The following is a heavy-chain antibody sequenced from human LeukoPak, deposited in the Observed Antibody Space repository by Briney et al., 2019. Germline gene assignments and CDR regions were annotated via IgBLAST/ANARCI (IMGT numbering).Heavy chain of an antibody. CDR1: GFTFSSYA. Sequence: GGSLRLSCAASGFTFSSYAMSWVRQAPGKGPEWVSAISGSGGSTYYADSVKGRFTISRDNSKNTLYLQMNSLRAEDTAVYYCAKIPDGYLYYFDYWGQGTLVTVSS. J-gene: IGHJ4*02. CDR3: AKIPDGYLYYFDY. CDR2: ISGSGGST. V-gene: IGHV3-23*01. D-gene: IGHD5-24*01.